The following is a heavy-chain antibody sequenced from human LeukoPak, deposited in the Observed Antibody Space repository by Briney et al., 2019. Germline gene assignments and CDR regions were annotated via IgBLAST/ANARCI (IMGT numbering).Heavy chain of an antibody. Sequence: GGSLRLSCAASGFTVSSNYMNWVRQAPGRGLEWVSVIYSGGATYYADSVKGRFTISRDKSKNTMYLQMNSLRAEDTAVYYCASPSSGQSFDIWGQGTMVTVSS. CDR3: ASPSSGQSFDI. J-gene: IGHJ3*02. CDR1: GFTVSSNY. V-gene: IGHV3-53*01. CDR2: IYSGGAT. D-gene: IGHD3-22*01.